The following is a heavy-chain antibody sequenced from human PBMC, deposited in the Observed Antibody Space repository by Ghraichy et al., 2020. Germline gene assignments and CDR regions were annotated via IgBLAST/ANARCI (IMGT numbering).Heavy chain of an antibody. CDR2: ISSSSSYI. D-gene: IGHD5-18*01. CDR1: GFTFSSYS. J-gene: IGHJ4*02. CDR3: AREGGAMVKTDDY. Sequence: GGSLRLSCAASGFTFSSYSMNWVRQAPGKGLEWVSSISSSSSYIYYADSVKGRFTISRDNAKNSLYLQMNSLRAEDTAVYYCAREGGAMVKTDDYWGQGTLVTVSS. V-gene: IGHV3-21*01.